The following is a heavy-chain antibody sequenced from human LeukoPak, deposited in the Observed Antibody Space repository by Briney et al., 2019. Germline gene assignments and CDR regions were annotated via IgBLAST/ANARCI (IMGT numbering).Heavy chain of an antibody. CDR2: VYYSGRT. Sequence: PSETLSLTCTVSGGSITRGGYYWSWIRQHPGKGLEWIGHVYYSGRTYYNPSLKSRVFISVDASKNQFPLKLSSVTAADTAVYYCARALLPTTYHYGLDVWGQGTRVTVSS. J-gene: IGHJ6*02. D-gene: IGHD2-15*01. CDR3: ARALLPTTYHYGLDV. CDR1: GGSITRGGYY. V-gene: IGHV4-31*03.